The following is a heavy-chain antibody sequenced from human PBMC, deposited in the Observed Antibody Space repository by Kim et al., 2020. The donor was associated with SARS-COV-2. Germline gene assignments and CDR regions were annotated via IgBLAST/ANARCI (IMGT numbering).Heavy chain of an antibody. V-gene: IGHV5-51*01. CDR2: IYPGDSDT. Sequence: GESLKISCKGSGYSFTSYWIGWVRQMPGKGLEWMGIIYPGDSDTRYSPSFQGQVTISADKSISTAYLQWSSLKASDTAMYYCARQRLPTKYGMDVWGQGTTVTVSS. CDR3: ARQRLPTKYGMDV. J-gene: IGHJ6*02. CDR1: GYSFTSYW. D-gene: IGHD6-25*01.